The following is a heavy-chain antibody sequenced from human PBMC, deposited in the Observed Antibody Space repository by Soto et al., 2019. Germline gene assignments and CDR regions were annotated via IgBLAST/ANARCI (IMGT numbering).Heavy chain of an antibody. CDR2: INHSGST. J-gene: IGHJ6*02. V-gene: IGHV4-34*01. D-gene: IGHD2-8*01. CDR1: GGSFSGYY. Sequence: SETLSLTCAVYGGSFSGYYWSWIRQPPGKGLEWIGEINHSGSTNYNPSLKSRVTIPVDTSKNQFSLKLSSVTAADTAVYYCASRRPYCTNGVCRYYYYGMDVWGQGTTVTVSS. CDR3: ASRRPYCTNGVCRYYYYGMDV.